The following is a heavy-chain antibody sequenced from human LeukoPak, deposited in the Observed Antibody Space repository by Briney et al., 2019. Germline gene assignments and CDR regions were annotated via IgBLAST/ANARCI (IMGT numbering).Heavy chain of an antibody. CDR2: IYYSGST. CDR1: GGSISSYY. Sequence: SETLSLTCTVSGGSISSYYWSWIRQPPGKGLEWIGYIYYSGSTNYNPSLKSRVTISVDTSKNQFSLKLSSVTAADTAVYYCASTSRIAARHPFFDYWGQGTLVTVSS. D-gene: IGHD6-6*01. CDR3: ASTSRIAARHPFFDY. J-gene: IGHJ4*02. V-gene: IGHV4-59*01.